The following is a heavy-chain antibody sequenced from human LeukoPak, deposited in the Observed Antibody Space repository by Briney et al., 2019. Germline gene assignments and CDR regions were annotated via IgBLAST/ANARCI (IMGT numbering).Heavy chain of an antibody. CDR1: GFTFSSYS. J-gene: IGHJ5*02. D-gene: IGHD2-2*01. CDR3: ARRGYCSSTSCPSGLNRNWFDP. V-gene: IGHV3-21*01. CDR2: ISSSSSYI. Sequence: PGGSLRLSCAASGFTFSSYSMNWVRQAPGKGLEWVSSISSSSSYIYYADSVKGRFTISRDNAKNSLYLQMNSLRAEDTAVYYCARRGYCSSTSCPSGLNRNWFDPWGQGTLVTVSS.